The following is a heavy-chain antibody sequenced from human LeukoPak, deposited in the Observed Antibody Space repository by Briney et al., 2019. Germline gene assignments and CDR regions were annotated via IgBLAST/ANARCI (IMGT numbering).Heavy chain of an antibody. J-gene: IGHJ4*02. CDR2: MNPNRSTT. CDR3: ARGPAPTLYSGYDLVY. V-gene: IGHV1-8*01. CDR1: GYTFTSYD. D-gene: IGHD5-12*01. Sequence: ASVKVSCKASGYTFTSYDINGMRQPTGQGLEWMGWMNPNRSTTGYAQKIKRSVTMTRTTSISTAYMELASLASDDTAVYYCARGPAPTLYSGYDLVYWGQGTLVTVSS.